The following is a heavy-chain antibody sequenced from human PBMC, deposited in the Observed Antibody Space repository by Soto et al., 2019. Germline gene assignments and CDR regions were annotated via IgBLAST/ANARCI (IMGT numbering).Heavy chain of an antibody. CDR1: GYTFTSYG. V-gene: IGHV1-18*01. D-gene: IGHD3-10*01. CDR2: ISAHNGNT. J-gene: IGHJ4*02. CDR3: ARVTGSYFDY. Sequence: QVQLVQSGAEVQKPGASVKVSCKNSGYTFTSYGITWVRQAPGQGLEWMGWISAHNGNTNYAQKLQERLTMTTDTSTSTAYMELRSLRSDDTAVYYCARVTGSYFDYWGQGTLVTVSS.